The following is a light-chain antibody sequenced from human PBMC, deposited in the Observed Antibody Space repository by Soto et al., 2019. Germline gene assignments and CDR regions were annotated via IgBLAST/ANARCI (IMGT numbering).Light chain of an antibody. CDR1: QSISSN. CDR2: DAS. Sequence: LVMTQSPDTLSVSPGERATLSCRASQSISSNLAWYQQKPGQAPRLLISDASTRATGIPARFSGSGSGTEFTLTISSLRSEDFAVYYCQHYNNWPPLFGQGTKVDI. CDR3: QHYNNWPPL. V-gene: IGKV3D-15*01. J-gene: IGKJ1*01.